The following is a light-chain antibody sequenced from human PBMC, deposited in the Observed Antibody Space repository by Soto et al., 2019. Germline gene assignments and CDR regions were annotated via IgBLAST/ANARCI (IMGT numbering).Light chain of an antibody. CDR1: QGISNS. V-gene: IGKV1-17*03. J-gene: IGKJ4*01. CDR2: GAY. Sequence: DIQMTQSPSAMSASLGDRVTITCRASQGISNSLAWFQQKPGRVPKRLIYGAYTLQSWAPSRFSGSASGAAFTLTISRIQPEDFATYYCLQYNRYTFTFGGGTKVEIK. CDR3: LQYNRYTFT.